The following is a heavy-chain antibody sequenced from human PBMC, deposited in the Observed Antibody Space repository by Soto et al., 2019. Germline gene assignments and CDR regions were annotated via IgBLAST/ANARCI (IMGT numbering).Heavy chain of an antibody. J-gene: IGHJ5*02. CDR3: ARGLRFLEWLLHEREWYNWFDP. Sequence: SETLSLTCAVYGGSFSGYYWSWIRQPPGKGLEWIGEINHSGSTNYNPSLKSRVTISVDTSKNQFSLKLSSVTAADTAVYYCARGLRFLEWLLHEREWYNWFDPWGQGTLVTVSS. CDR2: INHSGST. D-gene: IGHD3-3*01. CDR1: GGSFSGYY. V-gene: IGHV4-34*01.